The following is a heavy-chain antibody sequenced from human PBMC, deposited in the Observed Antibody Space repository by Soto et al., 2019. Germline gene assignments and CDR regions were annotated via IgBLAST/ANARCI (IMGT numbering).Heavy chain of an antibody. CDR2: ISAYNGNT. CDR1: GYTFTSYC. D-gene: IGHD2-21*02. Sequence: VASVKVSCKASGYTFTSYCISWVRQAPGQGLEWMGWISAYNGNTNYAQKLQGRVTMTTDTSTSTAYMELRSLRSDDTAVYYCARFRSIRVTVAFDIWGQGTMVNVSS. V-gene: IGHV1-18*01. J-gene: IGHJ3*02. CDR3: ARFRSIRVTVAFDI.